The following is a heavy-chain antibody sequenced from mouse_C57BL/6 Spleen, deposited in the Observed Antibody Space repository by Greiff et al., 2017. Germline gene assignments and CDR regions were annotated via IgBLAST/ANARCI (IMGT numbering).Heavy chain of an antibody. CDR1: GYTFTSYW. Sequence: QVQLKESGAELAKPGASVKLSCKASGYTFTSYWMHWVKQRPGQGLEWIGYINPSSGYTKYNQKFKDKAKLTADKSSSTAYMQLSSLTYEDSAVYYCAITGYGNYGVSYAMDYWGQGTSVTVSS. D-gene: IGHD2-1*01. CDR2: INPSSGYT. CDR3: AITGYGNYGVSYAMDY. J-gene: IGHJ4*01. V-gene: IGHV1-7*01.